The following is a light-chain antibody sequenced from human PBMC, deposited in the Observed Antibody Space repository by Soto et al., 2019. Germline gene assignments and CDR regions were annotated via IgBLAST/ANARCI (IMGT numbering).Light chain of an antibody. CDR1: QSVSSN. CDR2: GAS. V-gene: IGKV3-15*01. Sequence: EMVMTQSPATLSVSPGESATHSCRASQSVSSNLAWYQQKPGQAPRLLIYGASTRATGIPARFSGSGSGTEFTLTISSLQSEDFAVYYCQQYNNWPWTFGQGTKVEIK. J-gene: IGKJ1*01. CDR3: QQYNNWPWT.